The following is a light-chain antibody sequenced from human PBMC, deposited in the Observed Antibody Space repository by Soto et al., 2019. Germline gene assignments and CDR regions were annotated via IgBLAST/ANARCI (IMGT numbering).Light chain of an antibody. CDR2: GAS. J-gene: IGKJ3*01. Sequence: PGERATLSCRASETISSHYIAWHQQKPGQAPRLLIFGASTRATGIPDRFSGSWSGTDFTLTISRLEPEDFAVYYCQNFGDSPFTFGPGTKVDIK. CDR1: ETISSHY. V-gene: IGKV3-20*01. CDR3: QNFGDSPFT.